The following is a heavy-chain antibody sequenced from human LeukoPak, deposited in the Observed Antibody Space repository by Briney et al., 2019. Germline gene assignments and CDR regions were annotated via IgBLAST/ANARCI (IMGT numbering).Heavy chain of an antibody. CDR1: GGSFSGYY. V-gene: IGHV4-34*01. CDR3: ARGGGCDY. J-gene: IGHJ4*03. Sequence: SETLSLTCAVYGGSFSGYYWSWIRQPPGKGLEWIGEINHSGSTNYNPSLKSRVTISVDTSKNQFSLKLSSVTAADTAVYYCARGGGCDYWGQGTMVTVSS. D-gene: IGHD2-15*01. CDR2: INHSGST.